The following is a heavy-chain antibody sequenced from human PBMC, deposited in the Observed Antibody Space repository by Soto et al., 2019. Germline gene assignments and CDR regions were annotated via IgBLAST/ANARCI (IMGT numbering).Heavy chain of an antibody. CDR3: ATSYDTGFDP. J-gene: IGHJ5*02. V-gene: IGHV1-18*01. D-gene: IGHD3-9*01. CDR2: ITPNSGYT. Sequence: QLQLTQSGGEAMKPGASVRVSCAASGYKFSTYAISWLRQAPGQGLEWMGLITPNSGYTNYAQKFQGRLILTTDIPSSTAYMELTSLRYDDTAIYYCATSYDTGFDPWGQGTLVSVS. CDR1: GYKFSTYA.